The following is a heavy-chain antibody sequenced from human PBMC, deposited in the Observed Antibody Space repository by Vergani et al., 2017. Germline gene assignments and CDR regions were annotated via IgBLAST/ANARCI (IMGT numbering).Heavy chain of an antibody. CDR1: GGTFSSYT. CDR2: IIPILGIA. D-gene: IGHD3-10*01. CDR3: ARDQSITMVRGVVYGMDV. Sequence: QVQLVQSGAEVKKPGSSVKVSCKASGGTFSSYTISWVRQAPGQGLEWMGRIIPILGIANYAQKFQGRVTITADKSTSTAYMELSSLRSEDTAVDYCARDQSITMVRGVVYGMDVWGQGTTVTVSS. V-gene: IGHV1-69*08. J-gene: IGHJ6*02.